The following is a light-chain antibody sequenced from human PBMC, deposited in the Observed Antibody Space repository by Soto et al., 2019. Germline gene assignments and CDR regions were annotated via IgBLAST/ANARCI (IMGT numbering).Light chain of an antibody. Sequence: QSALTQPASVSGSPGQSITISCTGTSSDVGGYNYVSWYQQHPGNAPKLMISDVSNRPSGVSNRFSGSKSGNTASLTISGLEAEDEADYYCSSYTSSSTPVVFGGGTKLTVL. CDR3: SSYTSSSTPVV. CDR1: SSDVGGYNY. J-gene: IGLJ2*01. CDR2: DVS. V-gene: IGLV2-14*01.